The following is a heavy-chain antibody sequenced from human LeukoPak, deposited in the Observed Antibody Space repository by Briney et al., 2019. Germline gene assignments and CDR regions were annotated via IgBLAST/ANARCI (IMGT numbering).Heavy chain of an antibody. CDR2: ISSRGSMI. CDR3: TRESSSSYYYGLDV. Sequence: GGPLRLSCAASGFTFNTYEMHWVRQAPGKGLEWVSYISSRGSMIYYADSAKGRFTISRDNAKNTLYLQMNSLRAEDTAVYYCTRESSSSYYYGLDVWGQGTTVTVSS. CDR1: GFTFNTYE. J-gene: IGHJ6*02. D-gene: IGHD6-6*01. V-gene: IGHV3-48*03.